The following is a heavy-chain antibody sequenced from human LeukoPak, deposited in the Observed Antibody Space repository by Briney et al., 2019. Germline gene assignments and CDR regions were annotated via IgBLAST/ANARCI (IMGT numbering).Heavy chain of an antibody. CDR2: ISSSSSYI. CDR1: GFTFSSYS. D-gene: IGHD1-26*01. V-gene: IGHV3-21*01. CDR3: ARVGPGSYYRADY. Sequence: PGGSLRLSCAASGFTFSSYSMNWVRQAPGKGLEWVSSISSSSSYIYYADSVKGRFTISRDNAKNSLYLQMNSLRAEDTAVYYCARVGPGSYYRADYWGQGTLVTVSS. J-gene: IGHJ4*02.